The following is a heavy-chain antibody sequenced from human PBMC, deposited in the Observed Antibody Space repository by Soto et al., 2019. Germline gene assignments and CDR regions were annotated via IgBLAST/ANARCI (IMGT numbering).Heavy chain of an antibody. CDR2: ISGSGGST. CDR1: GFTFSSYA. CDR3: ANRYYYDSSGYPDY. Sequence: SLRLSCASSGFTFSSYAMSWVRQAPGKGLEWVSAISGSGGSTYYADSVKGRFTISRDNSKNTLYLQMNSLRAEDTAVYYCANRYYYDSSGYPDYWGQGTLVTVSS. V-gene: IGHV3-23*01. D-gene: IGHD3-22*01. J-gene: IGHJ4*02.